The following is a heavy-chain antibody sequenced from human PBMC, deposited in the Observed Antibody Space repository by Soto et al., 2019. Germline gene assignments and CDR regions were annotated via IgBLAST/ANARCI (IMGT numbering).Heavy chain of an antibody. CDR2: ISSSSSYI. Sequence: GGSLRLSCAASGFTFSSYSMNWVRQAPGKGLEWVSSISSSSSYIYYADSVKGRFTISRDNAKNSLYLQMNSLRAEDTAVYYCARGDCSSTSCYRALNYYYYGMDVWGQGTTVTVSS. CDR3: ARGDCSSTSCYRALNYYYYGMDV. D-gene: IGHD2-2*02. V-gene: IGHV3-21*01. CDR1: GFTFSSYS. J-gene: IGHJ6*02.